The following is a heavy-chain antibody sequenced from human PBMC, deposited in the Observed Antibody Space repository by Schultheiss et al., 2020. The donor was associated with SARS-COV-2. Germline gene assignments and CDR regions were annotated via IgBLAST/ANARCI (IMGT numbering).Heavy chain of an antibody. J-gene: IGHJ4*02. CDR2: ISSGGSYI. CDR3: ANSVVITNFDY. D-gene: IGHD3-22*01. V-gene: IGHV3-21*05. Sequence: GGSLRLSCAVSGFPVSSDYMIWVRQTPGKGLEWVSYISSGGSYIYYADSVKGRFTISRDNAKNSLYLQMNSLRAEDTAVYYCANSVVITNFDYWGQGTLVTVSS. CDR1: GFPVSSDY.